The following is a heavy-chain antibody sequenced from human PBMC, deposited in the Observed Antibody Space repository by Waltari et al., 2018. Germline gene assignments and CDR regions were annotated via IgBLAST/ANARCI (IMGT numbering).Heavy chain of an antibody. V-gene: IGHV3-7*04. CDR1: GFTFSSYW. J-gene: IGHJ3*01. Sequence: EVQLVESGGGLVQPGGSLRLSCAASGFTFSSYWMPWVRQAPGKGLEWVANIKQDGRGKSYVDSVKGRFLMSRDNAKNSLSLQMNSLKAEDTAVYYCARPFRSGWYDGSFDVWGQGTMVTVSS. D-gene: IGHD6-19*01. CDR2: IKQDGRGK. CDR3: ARPFRSGWYDGSFDV.